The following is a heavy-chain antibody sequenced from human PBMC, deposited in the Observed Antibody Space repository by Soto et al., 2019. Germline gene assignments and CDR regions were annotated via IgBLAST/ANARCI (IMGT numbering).Heavy chain of an antibody. CDR1: GYTITELS. D-gene: IGHD3-3*01. CDR2: LDPEDGET. CDR3: EILRHRSGQYYYSYGIEV. Sequence: AAVQVSCTVSGYTITELSMHWGRQAPGEGLEWMGGLDPEDGETIYAQQFQGRVTMTEDTSTDTAYMELSSLRSEDTAVYYCEILRHRSGQYYYSYGIEVWGQGTTVTVSS. V-gene: IGHV1-24*01. J-gene: IGHJ6*02.